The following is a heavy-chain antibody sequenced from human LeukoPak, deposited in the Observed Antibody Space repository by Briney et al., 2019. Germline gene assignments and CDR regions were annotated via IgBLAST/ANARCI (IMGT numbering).Heavy chain of an antibody. Sequence: GGSLRLSCAASGFTFNTYGMHWVRQAPGKGLEWVAFIRYDGSNKYYADSVKGRFTISRDNSKNTLYLQMNSLRTEDTAVYYCAKDRKRSAITMIRGVRGYSYYYMDVWGKGTTVTISS. J-gene: IGHJ6*03. V-gene: IGHV3-30*02. CDR3: AKDRKRSAITMIRGVRGYSYYYMDV. CDR2: IRYDGSNK. CDR1: GFTFNTYG. D-gene: IGHD3-10*01.